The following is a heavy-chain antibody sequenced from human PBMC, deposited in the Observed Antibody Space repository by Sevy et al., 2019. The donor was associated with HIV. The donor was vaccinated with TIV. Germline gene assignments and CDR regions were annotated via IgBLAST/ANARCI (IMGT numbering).Heavy chain of an antibody. CDR2: ISTRATNYAT. Sequence: GGSLRLSCAASGFISSGSTMHWVRQASGKGLEWVGRISTRATNYATVYAASVKGRFTISRDDSKNTAYLQMNSLKTEDTAVYYCTRGGEDYYMDVWGKRTTVTVSS. CDR1: GFISSGST. J-gene: IGHJ6*03. CDR3: TRGGEDYYMDV. V-gene: IGHV3-73*01. D-gene: IGHD2-15*01.